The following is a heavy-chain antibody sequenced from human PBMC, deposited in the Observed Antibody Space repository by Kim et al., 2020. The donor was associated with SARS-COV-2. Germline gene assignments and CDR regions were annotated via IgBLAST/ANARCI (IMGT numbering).Heavy chain of an antibody. CDR3: ARAASTTRDYYYGMDV. Sequence: GGSLRLSCAASGFTFSSYSMNWVRQAPGKGLEWVSYISSSSSTIYYADSVKGRFTISRDNAKNSLYLQMNSLRDEDTAVYYCARAASTTRDYYYGMDVWGQGTTVTVSS. V-gene: IGHV3-48*02. CDR2: ISSSSSTI. J-gene: IGHJ6*02. D-gene: IGHD1-1*01. CDR1: GFTFSSYS.